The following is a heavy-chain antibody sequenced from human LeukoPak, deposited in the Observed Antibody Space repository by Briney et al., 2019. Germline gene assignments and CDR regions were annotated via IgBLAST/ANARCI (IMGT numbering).Heavy chain of an antibody. V-gene: IGHV3-74*01. CDR1: GFTFSSYS. Sequence: GGSLRLSCAASGFTFSSYSMNWVRQAPGKGLVWVSRINSDGSSTSYADFVKGRFTISRDNAKNTLYLQMNSLRAEDTAVYYCARDHHSYGFHLWGQGTLVTVSS. CDR2: INSDGSST. D-gene: IGHD5-18*01. CDR3: ARDHHSYGFHL. J-gene: IGHJ4*02.